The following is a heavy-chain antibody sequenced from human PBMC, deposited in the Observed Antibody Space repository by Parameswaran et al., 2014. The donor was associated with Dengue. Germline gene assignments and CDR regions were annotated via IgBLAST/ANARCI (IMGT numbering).Heavy chain of an antibody. V-gene: IGHV3-23*01. CDR1: GFTFSTYA. J-gene: IGHJ4*02. D-gene: IGHD3-3*01. CDR3: AKKLHSGVGQKGVIDH. Sequence: QAGGSLRLSCAASGFTFSTYAMTWVRQAPGKGLEWASAISGSSDSTYYADSVRGRFAISRDNSKNTLYLQMNSLRAEDTAVYYCAKKLHSGVGQKGVIDHWGQGTLVTVSS. CDR2: ISGSSDST.